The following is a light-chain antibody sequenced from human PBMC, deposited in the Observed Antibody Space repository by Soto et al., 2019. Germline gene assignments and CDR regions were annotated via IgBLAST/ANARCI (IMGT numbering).Light chain of an antibody. V-gene: IGKV3-15*01. CDR3: QQYNNGPTYT. CDR2: GAS. J-gene: IGKJ2*01. CDR1: QSISSS. Sequence: EIVMTQSPATLSVSPGERATLSCRASQSISSSLAWYQQKPGQAPRLLIYGASTRATDIPASFSGSGSGTEFTLTISSLQSEDFAVYYCQQYNNGPTYTFGQGTKLEIK.